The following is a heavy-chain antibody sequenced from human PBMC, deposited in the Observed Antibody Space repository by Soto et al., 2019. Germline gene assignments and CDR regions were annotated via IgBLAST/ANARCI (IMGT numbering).Heavy chain of an antibody. CDR1: GGSISSYY. CDR3: ARDRNEEAASWVGYYYYYYGMDV. CDR2: IYTSGST. D-gene: IGHD2-15*01. V-gene: IGHV4-4*07. Sequence: QVQLQESGPGLVKPSETLSLTCTVSGGSISSYYWSWIRQPAGKGLEWIGRIYTSGSTNYNPSLKSRVTMSVDTSKNQFSLKLSSVTAADTTVYYCARDRNEEAASWVGYYYYYYGMDVWGQGTTVTVSS. J-gene: IGHJ6*02.